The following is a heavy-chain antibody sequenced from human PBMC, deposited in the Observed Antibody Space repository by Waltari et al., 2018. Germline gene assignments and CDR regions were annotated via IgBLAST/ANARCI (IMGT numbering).Heavy chain of an antibody. Sequence: QVHLQESGPGRLKPSETLSLTCTAHGGFVNNLYCSWIRRPAGKGLEWIGRVFSSGSTNYNSSLKSRVTMSVDTSKNQISLKLTSVTAADTGIYYCARGRGLQGFNFYYDMDVWGKGSAVTVSS. CDR1: GGFVNNLY. D-gene: IGHD4-4*01. CDR2: VFSSGST. J-gene: IGHJ6*03. CDR3: ARGRGLQGFNFYYDMDV. V-gene: IGHV4-4*07.